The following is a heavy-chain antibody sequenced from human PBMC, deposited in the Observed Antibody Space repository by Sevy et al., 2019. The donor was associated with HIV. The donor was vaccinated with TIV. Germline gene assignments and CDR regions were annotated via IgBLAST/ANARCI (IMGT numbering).Heavy chain of an antibody. D-gene: IGHD5-12*01. CDR1: GGTFSSFV. CDR3: AKDLPGGYNLSSRILVGVAPSDI. J-gene: IGHJ3*02. V-gene: IGHV1-69*13. Sequence: GASVKVSCKASGGTFSSFVISWVRQAPGQGLEWMGGILPTLGTANYAQKFQGRVTISADGSANTAYMELSSLTSDDTAVYYCAKDLPGGYNLSSRILVGVAPSDIWGQGTMVTVSS. CDR2: ILPTLGTA.